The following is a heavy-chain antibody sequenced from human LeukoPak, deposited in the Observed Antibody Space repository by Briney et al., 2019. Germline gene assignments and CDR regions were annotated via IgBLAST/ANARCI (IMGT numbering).Heavy chain of an antibody. V-gene: IGHV3-48*01. CDR3: ARKIVVAGQWYFDY. J-gene: IGHJ4*02. Sequence: PGGSLRLSCAASGFTFSSYSMNCVRQAPGKGLEWVSYISTTSSTIYYADSVKGRFTISRDNAKNSLYLQMNNLRAEDTAVYYCARKIVVAGQWYFDYWGQGTLVTVSS. CDR1: GFTFSSYS. CDR2: ISTTSSTI. D-gene: IGHD6-19*01.